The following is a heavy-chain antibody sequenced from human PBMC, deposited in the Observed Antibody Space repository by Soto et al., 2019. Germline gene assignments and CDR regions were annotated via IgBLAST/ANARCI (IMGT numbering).Heavy chain of an antibody. V-gene: IGHV1-18*04. J-gene: IGHJ4*02. Sequence: QIQLVQSGAEVKKPGASVRVSCKTSGYIFRNYAISWVRQAPGQGLEWMGWSSVSNDNTDSAHARRRSLTMTTDTSTSTAYLELTSLMSNDPAVYYCARSSPSLDYWGQGSLVTVSS. D-gene: IGHD3-10*01. CDR1: GYIFRNYA. CDR3: ARSSPSLDY. CDR2: SSVSNDNT.